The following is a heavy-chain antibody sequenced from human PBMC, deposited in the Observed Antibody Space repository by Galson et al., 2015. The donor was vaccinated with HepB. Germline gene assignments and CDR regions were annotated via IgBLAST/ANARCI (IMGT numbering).Heavy chain of an antibody. Sequence: SVKVSCKASGYTFTGYYMHWVRQAPGQGLEWMGWIIPNSGGTNYAQKFQGRVTMTRDTSISTGYMELSRLRSDDTAVYYCVLTKGGSGWYCYWGQGTLVTVSS. J-gene: IGHJ4*02. D-gene: IGHD6-19*01. CDR2: IIPNSGGT. CDR1: GYTFTGYY. CDR3: VLTKGGSGWYCY. V-gene: IGHV1-2*02.